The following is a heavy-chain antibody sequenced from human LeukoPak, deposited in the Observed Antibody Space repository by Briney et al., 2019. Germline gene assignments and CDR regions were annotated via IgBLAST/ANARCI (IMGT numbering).Heavy chain of an antibody. J-gene: IGHJ3*02. CDR2: IYTSGST. D-gene: IGHD2-2*02. CDR3: AREFYCSSTSCYSYAFDI. V-gene: IGHV4-4*07. Sequence: SETLSLTCTVSGGSISSYYWSWIRQPAGKGLEGIGRIYTSGSTNYNPSLTSRVTMSVDTSKNQFSLKLSSVTAADTAVYYCAREFYCSSTSCYSYAFDIWGQGTMVTVSS. CDR1: GGSISSYY.